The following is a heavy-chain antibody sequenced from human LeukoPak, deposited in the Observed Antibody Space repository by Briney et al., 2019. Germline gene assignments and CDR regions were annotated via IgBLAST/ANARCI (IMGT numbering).Heavy chain of an antibody. CDR3: ASVGAVAGTDY. CDR2: ISITGITT. Sequence: GGSLRLSCAASGFTFSSFEMNWVRQAPGEGLEWVSYISITGITTYYADSVKGRFTISRDNAKNSLYLQMNSLRAEDTAVYYCASVGAVAGTDYWGQGTLVTASS. J-gene: IGHJ4*02. V-gene: IGHV3-48*03. D-gene: IGHD6-19*01. CDR1: GFTFSSFE.